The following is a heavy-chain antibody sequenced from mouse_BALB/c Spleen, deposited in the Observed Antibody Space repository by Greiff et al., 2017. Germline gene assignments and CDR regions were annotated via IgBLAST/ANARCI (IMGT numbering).Heavy chain of an antibody. CDR2: ISSGGSYT. J-gene: IGHJ1*01. V-gene: IGHV5-6*01. D-gene: IGHD1-1*01. CDR1: GFTFSSYG. Sequence: EVKLMESGGDLVKPGGSLKLSCAASGFTFSSYGMSWVRQTPDKRLEWVATISSGGSYTYYPDSVKGRFTISRDNAKNTLYLQMSSLKSEDTAMYYCARPYGSSYYWYFDVWGAGTTVTVSS. CDR3: ARPYGSSYYWYFDV.